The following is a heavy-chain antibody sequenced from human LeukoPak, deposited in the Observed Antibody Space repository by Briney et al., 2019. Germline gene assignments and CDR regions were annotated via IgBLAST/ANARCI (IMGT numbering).Heavy chain of an antibody. Sequence: GESLKISCKGSGYSFTNYWIGWVRQMPGKGLEWVGSIYPGDSDTRYSPSFQGQVTISADKSISTAYLQWSSLKASDTAMYYCARGERGNWGLYYFDYWGQGTLVTVSS. CDR1: GYSFTNYW. V-gene: IGHV5-51*01. J-gene: IGHJ4*02. CDR2: IYPGDSDT. D-gene: IGHD7-27*01. CDR3: ARGERGNWGLYYFDY.